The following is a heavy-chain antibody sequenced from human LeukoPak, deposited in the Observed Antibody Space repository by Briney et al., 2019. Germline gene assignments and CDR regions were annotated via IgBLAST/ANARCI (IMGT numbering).Heavy chain of an antibody. CDR3: ARKKTAYYYDSSGFGAFDI. Sequence: ASVKVSCKASGYTFTSYYMHWVRQAPGQGLEWMGIINPSGGSTSYAQKFQGRVTMTRDTSTSTVYMELSSLRSEDTAVYYCARKKTAYYYDSSGFGAFDIWGQGTMVTVSS. CDR2: INPSGGST. V-gene: IGHV1-46*01. J-gene: IGHJ3*02. D-gene: IGHD3-22*01. CDR1: GYTFTSYY.